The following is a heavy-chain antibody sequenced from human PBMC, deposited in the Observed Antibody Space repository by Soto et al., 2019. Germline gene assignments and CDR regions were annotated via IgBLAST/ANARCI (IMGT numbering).Heavy chain of an antibody. J-gene: IGHJ6*02. CDR3: ARAWDSYYDILTGRAFGMDV. V-gene: IGHV3-7*03. CDR1: GFTFSSYW. D-gene: IGHD3-9*01. CDR2: IKQDGSEK. Sequence: GGSLRLSCAASGFTFSSYWMSWVRQAPGKGLEWVANIKQDGSEKYYVDSVKGRFTISRDNAKNSLYLQMNSLRAEDTAVYYCARAWDSYYDILTGRAFGMDVWGQGTTVTVSS.